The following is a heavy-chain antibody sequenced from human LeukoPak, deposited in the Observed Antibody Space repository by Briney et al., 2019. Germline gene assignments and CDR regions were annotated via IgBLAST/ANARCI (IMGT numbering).Heavy chain of an antibody. J-gene: IGHJ4*02. CDR1: GFXFSSYP. CDR3: AKYYYTSGSSGGRVFDY. CDR2: IGSSAGDT. Sequence: PGGSLRLSCAASGFXFSSYPITWVRQAPGKGLEWVSTIGSSAGDTHYADSVKGRFTISRDNSKNSLYLQMNSLRAEDTAVYYCAKYYYTSGSSGGRVFDYWGQGTLVTVSS. D-gene: IGHD3-10*01. V-gene: IGHV3-23*01.